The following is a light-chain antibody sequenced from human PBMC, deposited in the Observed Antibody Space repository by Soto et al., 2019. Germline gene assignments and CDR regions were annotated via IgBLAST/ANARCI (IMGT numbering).Light chain of an antibody. CDR2: SAS. J-gene: IGKJ1*01. CDR3: QGHNTGT. Sequence: DIQMTQSPSSLSASVGDRVTITCRASQGISNYLAWYQQKPGKVPKLLIYSASTLQSGVPSRFSGSGSDTAFPLTISSLQPEDVASYFCQGHNTGTFGQGTKVEIK. V-gene: IGKV1-27*01. CDR1: QGISNY.